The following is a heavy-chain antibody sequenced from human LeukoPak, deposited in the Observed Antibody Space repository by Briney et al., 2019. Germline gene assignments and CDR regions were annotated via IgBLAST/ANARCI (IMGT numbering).Heavy chain of an antibody. CDR3: ARVPLEFCSSTSCYRYYYIDV. Sequence: GGSLRLSCAASGFTVSSNYMSWVRQAPGKVLEWVSVIYSGGRTYYADSVKGRFTISMDNSKNTLYLQMNSLRAEDTAVYYCARVPLEFCSSTSCYRYYYIDVWGKGTTVTVSS. J-gene: IGHJ6*03. V-gene: IGHV3-53*01. CDR1: GFTVSSNY. D-gene: IGHD2-2*02. CDR2: IYSGGRT.